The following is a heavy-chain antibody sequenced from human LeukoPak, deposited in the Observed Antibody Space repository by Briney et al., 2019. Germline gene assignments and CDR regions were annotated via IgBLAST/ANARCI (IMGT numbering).Heavy chain of an antibody. Sequence: PGGSLRLSCAVSGFTFSAYSMNWVRQAPGKGLEWVSYISSSSGTIYYADSVKGRFTISRDNAKNSLYLQMNNLRAEDTAVYYCARLMTPVAGRPSSNVYWGQGTLVTVSS. V-gene: IGHV3-48*01. CDR2: ISSSSGTI. CDR3: ARLMTPVAGRPSSNVY. D-gene: IGHD4-11*01. J-gene: IGHJ4*02. CDR1: GFTFSAYS.